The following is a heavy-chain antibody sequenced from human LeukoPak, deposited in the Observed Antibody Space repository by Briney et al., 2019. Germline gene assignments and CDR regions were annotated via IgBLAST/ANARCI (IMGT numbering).Heavy chain of an antibody. Sequence: GGSLRLSCAASGFTFSSYAMHWVRQAPGKGLEWVAVISYDGSNKYYADSVKGRFTISRDNSKNTLYLQMNSLRAEDTALYYCAREGHGAADYWGQGTLVTVSS. V-gene: IGHV3-30*04. CDR2: ISYDGSNK. CDR3: AREGHGAADY. D-gene: IGHD6-13*01. CDR1: GFTFSSYA. J-gene: IGHJ4*02.